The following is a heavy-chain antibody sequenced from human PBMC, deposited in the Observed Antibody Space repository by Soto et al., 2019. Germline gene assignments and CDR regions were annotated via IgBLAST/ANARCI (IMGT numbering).Heavy chain of an antibody. V-gene: IGHV1-18*01. D-gene: IGHD3-10*01. CDR3: ARLHYYGSGSYGGYYYGMDV. CDR2: ISAYNGNT. Sequence: QVQLVQSGAEVKKPGASVKVSCKASGYTFTSYGISWVRQAPGQGLEWMGWISAYNGNTNYAQKLQGRVTMTTDTSTSTAYMELRSLRSEDTAVYYCARLHYYGSGSYGGYYYGMDVWGQGTTVTVSS. J-gene: IGHJ6*02. CDR1: GYTFTSYG.